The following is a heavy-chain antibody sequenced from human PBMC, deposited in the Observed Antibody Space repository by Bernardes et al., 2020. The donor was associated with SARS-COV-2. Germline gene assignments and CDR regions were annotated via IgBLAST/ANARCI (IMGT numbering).Heavy chain of an antibody. CDR1: GGSISSHY. J-gene: IGHJ2*01. D-gene: IGHD4-17*01. V-gene: IGHV4-59*11. CDR3: ARGDYYGDSPL. CDR2: IYYNGST. Sequence: SLTCTVSGGSISSHYWSWIRQPPGKGLEWIGYIYYNGSTKYNPSLKSRVIISIDTSKIQFSLKLSSVTAADTAVYYCARGDYYGDSPLWGRGTLVTVSS.